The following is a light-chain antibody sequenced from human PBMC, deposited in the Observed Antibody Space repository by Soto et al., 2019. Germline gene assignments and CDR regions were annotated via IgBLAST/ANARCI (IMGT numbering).Light chain of an antibody. V-gene: IGKV3-20*01. CDR3: QQYGTSPALT. CDR1: QSVSSNY. J-gene: IGKJ4*01. Sequence: EIVLTHSPSTLSLSAVERATLSCSASQSVSSNYLAWYQHRPGQAPRLLIYGASSRATGIPDRFSGSGSGTDFTLTISRLEPEDFAVYYCQQYGTSPALTFGGGTKVDIK. CDR2: GAS.